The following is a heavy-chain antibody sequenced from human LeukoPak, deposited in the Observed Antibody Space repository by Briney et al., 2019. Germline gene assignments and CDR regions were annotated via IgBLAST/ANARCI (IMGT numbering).Heavy chain of an antibody. J-gene: IGHJ3*01. CDR2: IIPIFGTA. D-gene: IGHD1-26*01. CDR1: GDAIISYV. V-gene: IGHV1-69*13. Sequence: SVKVSCKASGDAIISYVFSWVRQAPGQGLEWMGGIIPIFGTANYAQKFQGRVTITADESTSTAYMELSSLRSEDTAMYYCARGPQVGAFDLWGQGTVVTVSS. CDR3: ARGPQVGAFDL.